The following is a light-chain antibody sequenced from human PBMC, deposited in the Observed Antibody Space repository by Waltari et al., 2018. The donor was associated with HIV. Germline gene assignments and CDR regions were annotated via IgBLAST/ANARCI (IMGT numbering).Light chain of an antibody. CDR1: QSISSW. CDR2: KAS. CDR3: QQYNDNPYT. V-gene: IGKV1-5*03. J-gene: IGKJ2*01. Sequence: TITCRASQSISSWLAWYQQKPGKAPKLLIYKASSLQSGVPSRFSGRGSGTEFTLTITNLQPDDFATYYCQQYNDNPYTFGQGTKLEIK.